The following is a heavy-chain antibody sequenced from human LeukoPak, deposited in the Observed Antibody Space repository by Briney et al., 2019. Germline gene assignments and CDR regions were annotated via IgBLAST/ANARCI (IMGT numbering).Heavy chain of an antibody. CDR2: TYYRSKWYN. D-gene: IGHD6-13*01. CDR1: GDSVSSNSAA. J-gene: IGHJ4*02. Sequence: SQTLSPTCAISGDSVSSNSAAWNWIRQSPSRGLEWLGRTYYRSKWYNDYAVSVKSRITINPDTSKNQFSLQLNSVTPEDTAVYYCAGADRRPIAAADVFDYWGQGTLVTVSS. V-gene: IGHV6-1*01. CDR3: AGADRRPIAAADVFDY.